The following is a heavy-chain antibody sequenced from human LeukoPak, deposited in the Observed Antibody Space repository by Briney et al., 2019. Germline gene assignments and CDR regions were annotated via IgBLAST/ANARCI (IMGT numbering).Heavy chain of an antibody. V-gene: IGHV4-30-2*01. Sequence: PSETLSLTCAVSGGSISSGGYSWSWIRQPPGKGLEWIGYIYHSGSTYYNPSLKSRVTISVDRSKNQFSLKLSSVTAADTAVYYCAATRTYYYGSGSYYTPAEYFQHWGRGTLVTVSS. CDR1: GGSISSGGYS. D-gene: IGHD3-10*01. CDR2: IYHSGST. J-gene: IGHJ1*01. CDR3: AATRTYYYGSGSYYTPAEYFQH.